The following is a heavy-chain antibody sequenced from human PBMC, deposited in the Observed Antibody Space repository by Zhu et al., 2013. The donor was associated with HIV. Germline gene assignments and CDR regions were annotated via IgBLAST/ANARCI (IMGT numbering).Heavy chain of an antibody. CDR1: GGTFSSYA. V-gene: IGHV1-69*01. D-gene: IGHD3-22*01. Sequence: QVQLVQSGAEVKKPGSSVKVSCKASGGTFSSYAISWVRQAPGQGLEWMGGIIPIFGTANYAQKFQGRVTITADESTSTAYMELSSLRSEDTAVYYCARETNQSRYCYDSSALLGGMDVXGPRGPRSPSP. J-gene: IGHJ6*02. CDR2: IIPIFGTA. CDR3: ARETNQSRYCYDSSALLGGMDV.